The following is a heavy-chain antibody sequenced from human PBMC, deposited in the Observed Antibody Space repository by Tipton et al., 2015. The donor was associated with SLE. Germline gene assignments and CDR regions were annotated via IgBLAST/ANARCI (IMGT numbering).Heavy chain of an antibody. CDR3: TTDLTTVTTGYYYGMDV. CDR2: IWYDGSNK. CDR1: GFTFSSYG. D-gene: IGHD4-17*01. J-gene: IGHJ6*02. Sequence: SLRLSCAASGFTFSSYGMHWVRQAPGKGLEWVAVIWYDGSNKYYADSVKGRFTISRDNSKNTLYLQMNSLRAEDTAVYYCTTDLTTVTTGYYYGMDVWGQGTTVTVSS. V-gene: IGHV3-33*01.